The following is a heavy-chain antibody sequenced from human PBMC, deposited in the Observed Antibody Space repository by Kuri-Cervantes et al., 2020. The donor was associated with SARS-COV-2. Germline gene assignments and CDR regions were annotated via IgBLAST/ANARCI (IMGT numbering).Heavy chain of an antibody. J-gene: IGHJ4*02. CDR3: ASQGAVY. D-gene: IGHD1-26*01. CDR1: GFTFSSYG. Sequence: GGSLRLSCAASGFTFSSYGMHWVRQAPGKGLGWVSSISSSSSDIYYADSVKGRFTISRDNAKNSLYLQMNSLRAEDTAVYYCASQGAVYWGQGTLVTVSP. V-gene: IGHV3-21*01. CDR2: ISSSSSDI.